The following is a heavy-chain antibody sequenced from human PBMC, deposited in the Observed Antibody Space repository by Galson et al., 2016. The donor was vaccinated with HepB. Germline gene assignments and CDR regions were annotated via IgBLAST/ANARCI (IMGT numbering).Heavy chain of an antibody. CDR2: ISGGGDST. J-gene: IGHJ3*02. Sequence: SLRLSCAASGFAFSSHAMSWVRQAPGKGLEWVSFISGGGDSTYFAESVKGRFTISRDNSENTVYLQMNRLRAEGTAVYYCAKDRGFGSYRFGAFDIWGQGTMVTGTS. V-gene: IGHV3-23*01. CDR1: GFAFSSHA. CDR3: AKDRGFGSYRFGAFDI. D-gene: IGHD1-26*01.